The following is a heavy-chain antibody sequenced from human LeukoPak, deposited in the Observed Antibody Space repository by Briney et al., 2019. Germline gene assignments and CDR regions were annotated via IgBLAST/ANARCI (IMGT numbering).Heavy chain of an antibody. CDR1: GFTFSSSW. CDR2: ISGSGGST. J-gene: IGHJ4*02. CDR3: AKGDNVLLWFGELPTPYYFDY. V-gene: IGHV3-23*01. Sequence: GGSLRLSCAASGFTFSSSWMSWLRQAPGEGLEWVSAISGSGGSTYYADSVKGRFTISRDNSKNTLYLQMNSLRAEDTAVYYCAKGDNVLLWFGELPTPYYFDYWGQGTLVTVSS. D-gene: IGHD3-10*01.